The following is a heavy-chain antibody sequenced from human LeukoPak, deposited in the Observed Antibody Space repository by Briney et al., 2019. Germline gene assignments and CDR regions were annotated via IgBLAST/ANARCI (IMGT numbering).Heavy chain of an antibody. D-gene: IGHD6-19*01. J-gene: IGHJ4*02. CDR2: ISSNGGST. V-gene: IGHV3-64*01. CDR3: ARRTPGYTTGWYYFDS. CDR1: GFTFSSYA. Sequence: PGGSLRLSCAASGFTFSSYAMHWVRQAPGKGLEYVSAISSNGGSTYYANSVKGRFTISRDNSKNTLYLQMGSLRAEDMAVYYCARRTPGYTTGWYYFDSWGQGTLVTVSS.